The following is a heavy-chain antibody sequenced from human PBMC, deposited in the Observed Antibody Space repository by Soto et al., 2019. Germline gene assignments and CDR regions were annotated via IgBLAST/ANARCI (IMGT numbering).Heavy chain of an antibody. V-gene: IGHV4-59*01. CDR2: VYNSGST. D-gene: IGHD6-13*01. CDR1: GGSISSNY. J-gene: IGHJ4*02. Sequence: LPETLSLTCTVSGGSISSNYWTWIRQPPGKGLEWIGYVYNSGSTNYNPSLKSRVTISEDTSKSQFSLKVNSMTAADTAVYYCARYRREAVAGYTLDNWGQGILVTVSS. CDR3: ARYRREAVAGYTLDN.